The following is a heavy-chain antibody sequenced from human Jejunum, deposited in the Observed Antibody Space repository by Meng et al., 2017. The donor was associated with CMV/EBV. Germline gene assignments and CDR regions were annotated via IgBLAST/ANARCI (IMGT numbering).Heavy chain of an antibody. V-gene: IGHV3-23*01. CDR1: RFTFRNYA. CDR2: IGANGGST. Sequence: LSCAAPRFTFRNYAMSWVRRAAGEGLEWVSGIGANGGSTYYADSVKGRFTISRENINNILYLQKHSLRADDTAVYYCARGAPWTDYDYWGQGTLVTVSS. CDR3: ARGAPWTDYDY. J-gene: IGHJ4*02. D-gene: IGHD3-16*01.